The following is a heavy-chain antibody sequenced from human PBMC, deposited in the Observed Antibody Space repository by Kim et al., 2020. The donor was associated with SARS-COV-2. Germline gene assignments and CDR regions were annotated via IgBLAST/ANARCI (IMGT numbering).Heavy chain of an antibody. V-gene: IGHV1-69*13. J-gene: IGHJ6*02. D-gene: IGHD1-26*01. CDR2: IIPIFGTA. Sequence: SVKVSCKASGGTFSSYAISWVRQAPGQGLEWMGGIIPIFGTANYAQKFQGRVTITADESTSTAYMELSSLRSEDTAVYYCARVQWELMGANYYYGMDVWGQGTTVTVSS. CDR3: ARVQWELMGANYYYGMDV. CDR1: GGTFSSYA.